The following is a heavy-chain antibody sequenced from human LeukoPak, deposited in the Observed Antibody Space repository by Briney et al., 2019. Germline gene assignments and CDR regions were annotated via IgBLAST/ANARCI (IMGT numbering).Heavy chain of an antibody. CDR1: GYTFTSYG. CDR3: ASFYYDSSGYYFYFDY. D-gene: IGHD3-22*01. Sequence: GASVKVSCKASGYTFTSYGISWVRQAPGQGLEWMGWISAYNGNTNYAQKLQGRVTMTTDTSTSTAYMELRSLRSDGTAVYYCASFYYDSSGYYFYFDYWGQGTLVTVSS. CDR2: ISAYNGNT. V-gene: IGHV1-18*01. J-gene: IGHJ4*02.